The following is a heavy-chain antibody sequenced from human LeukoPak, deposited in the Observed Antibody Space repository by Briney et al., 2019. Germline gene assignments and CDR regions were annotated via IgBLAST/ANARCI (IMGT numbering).Heavy chain of an antibody. V-gene: IGHV4-59*01. CDR2: IYYSGST. CDR1: GGSFSGYY. D-gene: IGHD3-22*01. CDR3: TRGSIAYYYMDV. J-gene: IGHJ6*03. Sequence: SSETLSLTCAVYGGSFSGYYWSWIRQPPGKGLEWIGNIYYSGSTNYNPSLKSRVTISVDTSKNRFSLKLSSVTAADTAVYYCTRGSIAYYYMDVWGKGTTVTISS.